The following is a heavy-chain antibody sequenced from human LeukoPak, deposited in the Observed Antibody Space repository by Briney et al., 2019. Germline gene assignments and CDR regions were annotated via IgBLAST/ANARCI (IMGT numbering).Heavy chain of an antibody. CDR3: ARLHYYDSSGPKAFDI. CDR1: GGSISSYY. D-gene: IGHD3-22*01. CDR2: IYTSGST. V-gene: IGHV4-4*09. Sequence: KTSETLSLTCTVSGGSISSYYWSWIRQPPGKGLEWIGYIYTSGSTNYNPSLKSRVTISVDTSKNQFSLKLSSVTAADTAVYYCARLHYYDSSGPKAFDIWGQGTMVTVYS. J-gene: IGHJ3*02.